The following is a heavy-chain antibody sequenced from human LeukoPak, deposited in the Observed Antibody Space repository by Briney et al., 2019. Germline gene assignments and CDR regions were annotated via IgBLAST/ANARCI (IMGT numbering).Heavy chain of an antibody. CDR1: GYTFINYW. CDR3: ARLRYSSSATAFDY. CDR2: IYPGDSDS. Sequence: GESLEISCKGSGYTFINYWIGWVRQLPGKSLEWMGIIYPGDSDSRYSPSFQGQVTISADKSISTAYLQWSSLKASDTAMYYCARLRYSSSATAFDYWGQGTLVTVSS. D-gene: IGHD6-6*01. J-gene: IGHJ4*02. V-gene: IGHV5-51*01.